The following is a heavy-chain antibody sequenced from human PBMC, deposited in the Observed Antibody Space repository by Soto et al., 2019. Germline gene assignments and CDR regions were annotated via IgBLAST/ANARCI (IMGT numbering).Heavy chain of an antibody. CDR2: ISEGGSTI. Sequence: PGGSLRLSCAVSGFIFSSFEMNWVRQAPGKGLEWVSYISEGGSTIYYADSVKGRFTISRDNARNSLYLQMSSLRAEDTAVYYCAREGVSVDAFDVWGQGTMVTV. CDR1: GFIFSSFE. CDR3: AREGVSVDAFDV. V-gene: IGHV3-48*03. J-gene: IGHJ3*01. D-gene: IGHD3-3*01.